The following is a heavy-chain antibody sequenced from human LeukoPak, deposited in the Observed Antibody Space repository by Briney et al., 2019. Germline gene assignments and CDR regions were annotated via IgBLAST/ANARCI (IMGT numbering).Heavy chain of an antibody. CDR1: GFTFSNTW. CDR3: TTGLRAADTN. Sequence: PGGSLRLSCAASGFTFSNTWRSWVRQAPGKGLEWVGRIKSKTDGCTKDYAEPGKGRFTIERDDEKTTLYLQMNSLKTEDTAVYYCTTGLRAADTNWGLGTLVTVSS. V-gene: IGHV3-15*01. J-gene: IGHJ4*02. D-gene: IGHD6-13*01. CDR2: IKSKTDGCTK.